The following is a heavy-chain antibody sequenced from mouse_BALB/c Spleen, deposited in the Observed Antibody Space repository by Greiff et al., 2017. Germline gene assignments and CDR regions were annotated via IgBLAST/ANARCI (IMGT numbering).Heavy chain of an antibody. Sequence: EVQLQQSGGGLVKPGGSLKLSCAASGFTFSSYTMSWVRQTPEKRLEWVATISSGGSYTYYPDSVKGRFTISRDNAKNTLYLQMSSLKSEDTAMYYCTREDGNYPWFAYWGQGTLVTVSA. CDR3: TREDGNYPWFAY. V-gene: IGHV5-6-4*01. J-gene: IGHJ3*01. CDR1: GFTFSSYT. D-gene: IGHD2-1*01. CDR2: ISSGGSYT.